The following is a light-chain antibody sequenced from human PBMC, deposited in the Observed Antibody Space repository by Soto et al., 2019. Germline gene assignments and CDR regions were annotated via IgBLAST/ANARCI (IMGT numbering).Light chain of an antibody. CDR2: DNN. CDR3: GTWDVSLHVWV. Sequence: QSVLTQPPSVSAAPGQSVTISCSGTTSNIGNSHVCWHQQLPGTAPKLLIYDNNKRPSGIPDRFSGSKSGTSATLGITGLQTGDEADYYCGTWDVSLHVWVFGGGTKLTVL. J-gene: IGLJ3*02. V-gene: IGLV1-51*01. CDR1: TSNIGNSH.